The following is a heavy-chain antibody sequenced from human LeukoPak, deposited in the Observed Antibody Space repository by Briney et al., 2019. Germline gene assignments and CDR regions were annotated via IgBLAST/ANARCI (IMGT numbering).Heavy chain of an antibody. J-gene: IGHJ5*02. Sequence: SETLSLTCTVSGGSISSYYWSWIRQPPGKGLEWTGYIYYSGSTNYNPSLKSRVTISVDTSKNQFSLKLSSVTAADTAVYYCARERDYYGSGSYYTGRGGWFDPWGQGTLVTVSS. V-gene: IGHV4-59*01. CDR1: GGSISSYY. D-gene: IGHD3-10*01. CDR3: ARERDYYGSGSYYTGRGGWFDP. CDR2: IYYSGST.